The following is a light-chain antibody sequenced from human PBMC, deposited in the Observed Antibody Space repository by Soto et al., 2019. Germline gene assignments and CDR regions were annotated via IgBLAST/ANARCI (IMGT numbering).Light chain of an antibody. CDR3: QTWGTGILV. CDR1: SRHSSYA. Sequence: QPVLTQSPSASASLGASVKLTCTRSSRHSSYAIAWHQQQPEKGPRYLMKLNSDGRHTKGDGIPDRFSGSSSGTERYLTISSLQSEDEADYYCQTWGTGILVFGGGTKVTVL. V-gene: IGLV4-69*01. J-gene: IGLJ2*01. CDR2: LNSDGRH.